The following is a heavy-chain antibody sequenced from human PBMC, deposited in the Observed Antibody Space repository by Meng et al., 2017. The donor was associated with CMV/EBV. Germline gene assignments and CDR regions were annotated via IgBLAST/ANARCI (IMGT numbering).Heavy chain of an antibody. CDR3: ARRVGRVVPAAIHWFDH. J-gene: IGHJ5*02. Sequence: GSFSGYYWSWIRQPPGKGLEWMGEINHSGSTNYNPSLKSRVTISVDTSKNQFSLKLSSVTAADTAVYYCARRVGRVVPAAIHWFDHWGQGTLVTVSS. CDR2: INHSGST. V-gene: IGHV4-34*01. D-gene: IGHD2-2*01. CDR1: GSFSGYY.